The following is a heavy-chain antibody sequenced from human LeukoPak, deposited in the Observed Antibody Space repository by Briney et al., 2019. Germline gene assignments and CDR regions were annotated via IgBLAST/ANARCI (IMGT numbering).Heavy chain of an antibody. V-gene: IGHV1-24*01. D-gene: IGHD2-15*01. J-gene: IGHJ6*03. Sequence: ASVKVSCKVSGYTLTELSMHWVRQAPGKGLEWMGGFDPEDGETIYAQKFQGRVTMTEDTSTGTAYMELSSLRSEDTAVYYCATLCSGGSCFDRYYYYYMDVWGKGTTVTVSS. CDR1: GYTLTELS. CDR3: ATLCSGGSCFDRYYYYYMDV. CDR2: FDPEDGET.